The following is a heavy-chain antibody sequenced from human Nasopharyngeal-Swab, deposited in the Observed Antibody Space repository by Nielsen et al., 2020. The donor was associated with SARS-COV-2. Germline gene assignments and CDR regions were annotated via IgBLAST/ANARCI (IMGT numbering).Heavy chain of an antibody. J-gene: IGHJ3*02. CDR1: NGSISDYY. V-gene: IGHV4-59*01. CDR3: ARNTLGAISGNDAFDI. Sequence: SETLSLTCIVSNGSISDYYWSWIRQSPGKGLEWIGYIYYNGITNYNPSLKSRVTISIDTSKNQIALRLSSETAADTAIYYCARNTLGAISGNDAFDIWGQGTMVTVSS. CDR2: IYYNGIT. D-gene: IGHD4-23*01.